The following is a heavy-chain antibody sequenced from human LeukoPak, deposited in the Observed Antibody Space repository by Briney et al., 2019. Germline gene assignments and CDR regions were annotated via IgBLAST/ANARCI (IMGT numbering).Heavy chain of an antibody. CDR2: IYYSGST. J-gene: IGHJ4*02. CDR1: GGSISSYY. V-gene: IGHV4-59*01. CDR3: ARHSRYCSSTSCYGFDY. Sequence: PSETLSLTCTVSGGSISSYYWSWIRQPPGKGLEWIGYIYYSGSTNYNPSLKSRVTISVDTSKNQFSLKLSSVTAADTAVYYCARHSRYCSSTSCYGFDYWGQGTLVTVSS. D-gene: IGHD2-2*01.